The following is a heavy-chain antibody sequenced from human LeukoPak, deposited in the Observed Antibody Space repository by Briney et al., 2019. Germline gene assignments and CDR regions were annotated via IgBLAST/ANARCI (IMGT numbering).Heavy chain of an antibody. V-gene: IGHV1-8*01. Sequence: ASVKVSCKASGYTFTSYDINWVRQATGQGLEWMGWMNPNNGNTGYAQKFQGRVTMTRSTSISTAYMELSSLRSEDTAVYYCARLASSSWPLYYYYGMDVWDQGTTVTVSS. CDR1: GYTFTSYD. D-gene: IGHD6-13*01. CDR2: MNPNNGNT. J-gene: IGHJ6*02. CDR3: ARLASSSWPLYYYYGMDV.